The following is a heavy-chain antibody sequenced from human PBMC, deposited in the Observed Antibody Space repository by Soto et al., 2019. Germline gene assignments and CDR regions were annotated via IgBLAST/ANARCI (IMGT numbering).Heavy chain of an antibody. D-gene: IGHD2-15*01. V-gene: IGHV1-69*02. CDR2: IIPILGIA. CDR1: GGTFSSYT. J-gene: IGHJ4*02. CDR3: ARVGLLHCSGSSCQLQDY. Sequence: GASVKVSCKASGGTFSSYTISWVRQAPGQGLEWMGRIIPILGIANYAQKFQGRVTITADKSTSTAYMELSSLRSEDTAVYYCARVGLLHCSGSSCQLQDYWGQRTLVTVSS.